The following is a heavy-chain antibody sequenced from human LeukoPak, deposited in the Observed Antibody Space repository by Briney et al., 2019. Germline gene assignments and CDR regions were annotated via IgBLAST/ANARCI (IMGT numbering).Heavy chain of an antibody. V-gene: IGHV1-2*04. D-gene: IGHD6-13*01. CDR2: INPNSGGT. J-gene: IGHJ5*02. CDR1: GYIFTGYY. Sequence: ASVKVSCKASGYIFTGYYMHWVRQAPGQGLEWMGWINPNSGGTNYAQKFQGWVTMTRDTSISTAYMELSRLRSDDTAVYYCAISVIAAAGLHLWGQGTLVTVSS. CDR3: AISVIAAAGLHL.